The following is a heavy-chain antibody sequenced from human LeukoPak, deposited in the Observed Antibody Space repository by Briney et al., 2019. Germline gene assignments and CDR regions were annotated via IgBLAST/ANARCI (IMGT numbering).Heavy chain of an antibody. CDR1: GYTFTSYY. Sequence: ASVKVSCKASGYTFTSYYMHWVRQAPGQGLEWMGIINPSGGSTSYAQKFQGRVTMTRDTSTSTVYMELSSLRSEDTAVYYCARTYYDILTDYGMDVWGQGTTVTVSS. J-gene: IGHJ6*02. D-gene: IGHD3-9*01. V-gene: IGHV1-46*01. CDR2: INPSGGST. CDR3: ARTYYDILTDYGMDV.